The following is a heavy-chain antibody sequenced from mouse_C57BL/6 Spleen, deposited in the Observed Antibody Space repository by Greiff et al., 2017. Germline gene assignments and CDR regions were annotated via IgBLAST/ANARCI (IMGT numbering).Heavy chain of an antibody. CDR1: GYSITSGYY. CDR2: ISYDGSN. J-gene: IGHJ2*01. D-gene: IGHD2-5*01. Sequence: EVKLQESGPGLVKPSQSLSLTCSVTGYSITSGYYWNWIRQFPGNKLEWMGYISYDGSNNYNPSLKNRISITRDTSKNQFFLKLNSVTTEDTATYYCARCSIVTSYYFDYWGQGTTLTVSS. V-gene: IGHV3-6*01. CDR3: ARCSIVTSYYFDY.